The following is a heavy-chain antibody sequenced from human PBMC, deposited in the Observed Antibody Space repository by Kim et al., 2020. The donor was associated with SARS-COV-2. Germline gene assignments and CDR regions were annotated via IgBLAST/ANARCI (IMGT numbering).Heavy chain of an antibody. J-gene: IGHJ4*02. CDR2: ISSSSSTI. V-gene: IGHV3-48*02. Sequence: GGSLRLSCAASGFTFSSYSMNWVRQAPGKGLEWVSYISSSSSTIYYADSVKGRFTISRDNAKNSLYLQMNSLRDEDTAVYYCARERGAYYDSSGYLEFDYWGQGTLVTVSS. D-gene: IGHD3-22*01. CDR1: GFTFSSYS. CDR3: ARERGAYYDSSGYLEFDY.